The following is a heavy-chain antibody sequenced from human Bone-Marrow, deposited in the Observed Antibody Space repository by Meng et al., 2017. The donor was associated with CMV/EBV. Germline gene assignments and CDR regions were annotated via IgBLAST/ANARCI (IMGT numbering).Heavy chain of an antibody. D-gene: IGHD7-27*01. CDR2: VSNNGGST. CDR1: GFTFSSYS. Sequence: GESLKISCAASGFTFSSYSMNWVRQAPGKGLEWVSSVSNNGGSTYYADSVKGRFTISRDNSKNTLYLQMNSLRAEDTAVYYCAKDRGWGSYYFDYWGQGTLVTVSS. CDR3: AKDRGWGSYYFDY. J-gene: IGHJ4*02. V-gene: IGHV3-23*01.